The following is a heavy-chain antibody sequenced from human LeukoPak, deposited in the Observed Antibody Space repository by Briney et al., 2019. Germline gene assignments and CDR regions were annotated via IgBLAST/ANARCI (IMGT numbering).Heavy chain of an antibody. V-gene: IGHV3-30-3*01. Sequence: PGRSLRLSCAASGFTFSSSPMHWVRQAPGKGLEWVAVISYDASNKFYPDSVKGRFTISRDNSKNMLYLHTNSLRPEDTAVFYCARGIRGVSDDTLDFWGQGTLVTVSS. CDR2: ISYDASNK. CDR1: GFTFSSSP. J-gene: IGHJ4*02. CDR3: ARGIRGVSDDTLDF. D-gene: IGHD3-10*01.